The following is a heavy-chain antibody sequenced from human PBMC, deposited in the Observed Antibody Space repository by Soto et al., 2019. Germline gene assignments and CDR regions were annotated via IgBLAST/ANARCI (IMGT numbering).Heavy chain of an antibody. CDR2: IYYSGST. CDR1: GGSISSGGYY. CDR3: ARADYYDSSGYHNWFDP. J-gene: IGHJ5*02. V-gene: IGHV4-31*03. D-gene: IGHD3-22*01. Sequence: SETLSLTCTVSGGSISSGGYYWSWIRQHPGKGLEWIGYIYYSGSTYYNPSLKSRVTISVDTSKNQFSLKLSSVTAADTAVYYCARADYYDSSGYHNWFDPWGQGTLVTVS.